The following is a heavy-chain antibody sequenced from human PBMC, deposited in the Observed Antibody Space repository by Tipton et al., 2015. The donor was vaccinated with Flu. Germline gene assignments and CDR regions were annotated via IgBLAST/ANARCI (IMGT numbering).Heavy chain of an antibody. CDR2: IYTSGST. V-gene: IGHV4-4*07. J-gene: IGHJ5*02. CDR3: ARDFYDSSGYPRFDP. CDR1: GGSISRYY. Sequence: TLSLTCTVSGGSISRYYWSWIRQPAGKGLEWIGRIYTSGSTNYNPSLKSRVTMSVDTSKNQFSLTLSSVTAADTAVYYCARDFYDSSGYPRFDPGGQGTLVTVSS. D-gene: IGHD3-22*01.